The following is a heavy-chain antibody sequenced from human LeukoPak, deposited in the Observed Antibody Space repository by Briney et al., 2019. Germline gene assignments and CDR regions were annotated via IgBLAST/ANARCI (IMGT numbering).Heavy chain of an antibody. Sequence: GASVTVSCKASGYNFPAYFMHWVRQAPGQGLEWMGRINPNGGDTNYAQKFQGRVTMARDTSISTAYMELGSLRSDDTAVYYCARVGYTSSWSNFDYWGQGTLVTVSS. J-gene: IGHJ4*02. V-gene: IGHV1-2*06. CDR2: INPNGGDT. CDR3: ARVGYTSSWSNFDY. D-gene: IGHD6-13*01. CDR1: GYNFPAYF.